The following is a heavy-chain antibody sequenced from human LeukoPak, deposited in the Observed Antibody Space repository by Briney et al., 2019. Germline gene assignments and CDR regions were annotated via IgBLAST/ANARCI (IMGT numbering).Heavy chain of an antibody. J-gene: IGHJ3*02. CDR1: GDSVSGYY. V-gene: IGHV4-59*02. D-gene: IGHD4-17*01. Sequence: PSETLSLTCTVSGDSVSGYYWSWIRQPPGKGLEWIGYIYYSGSTNYNPSLKSRVSISVDTSKNQFSLKLYSVTAADTAVYYCARVYGDYVGAFDIWGQGTVVTVSS. CDR3: ARVYGDYVGAFDI. CDR2: IYYSGST.